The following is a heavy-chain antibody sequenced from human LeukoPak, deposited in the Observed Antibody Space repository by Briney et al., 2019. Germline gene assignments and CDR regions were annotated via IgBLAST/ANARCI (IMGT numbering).Heavy chain of an antibody. D-gene: IGHD5-12*01. CDR1: GFTFSSYA. V-gene: IGHV3-23*01. CDR2: ISGGGGST. J-gene: IGHJ4*02. Sequence: GGSLRLSCAASGFTFSSYAMSWVHQAPGKGLEWVSAISGGGGSTYYADSVKGRFTISRDNSKNTLYLQMNSLRAEDTAVYYCARVATRRKNFDYWGQGTLVTVSS. CDR3: ARVATRRKNFDY.